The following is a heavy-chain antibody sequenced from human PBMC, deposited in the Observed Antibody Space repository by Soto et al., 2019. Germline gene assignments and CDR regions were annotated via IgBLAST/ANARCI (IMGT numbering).Heavy chain of an antibody. CDR2: ISAYNDNM. V-gene: IGHV1-18*01. J-gene: IGHJ5*02. D-gene: IGHD3-9*01. CDR3: ARFDWLAAWFDP. CDR1: GYTFTHYA. Sequence: QAPLVQSGAEVKKPGASVKVSCTTSGYTFTHYAVSWVRQAPGQGLEWVGWISAYNDNMRYAQKFQGRVTMTTDTSMSTVYMELRSLRSDDTAVYYCARFDWLAAWFDPWGQGTGITVSS.